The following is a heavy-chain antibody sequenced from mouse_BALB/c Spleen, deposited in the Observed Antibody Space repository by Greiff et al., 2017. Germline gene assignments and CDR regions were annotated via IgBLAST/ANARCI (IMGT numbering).Heavy chain of an antibody. CDR3: ARSITTWFAY. CDR2: ISYSGST. D-gene: IGHD2-4*01. CDR1: GDSITSGY. J-gene: IGHJ3*01. V-gene: IGHV3-8*02. Sequence: EVKVEESGPSLVKPSQTLSLTCSVTGDSITSGYWNWIRKFPGNKLEYMGYISYSGSTYYNPSLKSRISITRDTSKNQYYLQLNSVTTEDTATYYCARSITTWFAYWGQGTLVTVSA.